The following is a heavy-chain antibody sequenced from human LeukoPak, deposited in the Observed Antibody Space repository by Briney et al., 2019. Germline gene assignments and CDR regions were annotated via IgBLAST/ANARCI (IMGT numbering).Heavy chain of an antibody. D-gene: IGHD1-26*01. CDR3: ASIEFPFDY. CDR2: INHSGST. J-gene: IGHJ4*02. V-gene: IGHV4-34*01. Sequence: SETLSLTCAVYGRSFSGYYWSWIRQPPGKGLEWIGEINHSGSTNYNPSLKSRVTISVDTSKNQFSLKLSSVTAADTAVYYCASIEFPFDYWGQGTLVTVSS. CDR1: GRSFSGYY.